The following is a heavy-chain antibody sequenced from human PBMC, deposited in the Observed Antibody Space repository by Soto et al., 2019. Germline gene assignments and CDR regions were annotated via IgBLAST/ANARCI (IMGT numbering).Heavy chain of an antibody. CDR2: ISGSGKDT. V-gene: IGHV3-21*06. J-gene: IGHJ6*02. D-gene: IGHD1-1*01. CDR3: ARVHLGRTSSYYCGMDV. Sequence: VDLVESGGGLVKPGGSLTLSCATSGFTFTNHRMNWVRQAPGKGLEWVASISGSGKDTFYRDSVKGRFTISRDNAESSLVLQMNSLTVDDTAVYHCARVHLGRTSSYYCGMDVWGPGTTVTVSS. CDR1: GFTFTNHR.